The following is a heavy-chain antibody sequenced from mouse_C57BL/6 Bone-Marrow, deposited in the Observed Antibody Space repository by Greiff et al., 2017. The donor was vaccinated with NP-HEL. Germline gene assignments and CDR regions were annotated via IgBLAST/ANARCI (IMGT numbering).Heavy chain of an antibody. V-gene: IGHV5-6*01. CDR1: GFTFSSYG. D-gene: IGHD1-2*01. Sequence: EVKLMESGGDLVKPGGSLKLSCAASGFTFSSYGMSWVRQTPYKRLEWVATISSGGSYTYYPDSVKGRFTISRDNAKNTLYLQMSSLKSEDTAMYYCARLNGLAYWGQGTLVTVSA. CDR2: ISSGGSYT. J-gene: IGHJ3*01. CDR3: ARLNGLAY.